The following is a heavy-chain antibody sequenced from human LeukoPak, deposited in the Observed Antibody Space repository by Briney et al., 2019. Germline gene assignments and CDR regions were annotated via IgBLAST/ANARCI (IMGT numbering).Heavy chain of an antibody. CDR3: ARGNPAIRRDAEYYYYYYYMDV. V-gene: IGHV1-8*01. Sequence: GASVTVSFKASGYTFTSYDTNWVGQASGKGGDWMGWMNPNRWKTGYAQKFQGRVTMTRNTSISTAYMELSSLRSEDTAVYYCARGNPAIRRDAEYYYYYYYMDVWGKGTTVTVSS. D-gene: IGHD5-24*01. CDR2: MNPNRWKT. CDR1: GYTFTSYD. J-gene: IGHJ6*03.